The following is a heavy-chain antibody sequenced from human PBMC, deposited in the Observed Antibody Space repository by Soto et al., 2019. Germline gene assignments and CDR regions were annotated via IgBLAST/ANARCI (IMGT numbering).Heavy chain of an antibody. CDR1: GLTFTSYA. D-gene: IGHD5-12*01. CDR3: AKYQSMVATNACAY. Sequence: EVQLLESGGGLVQPGGSLRLSCEASGLTFTSYAMSWVRQAPGKGQEWVSSISASGSGTYYADSVKGRFTVSRDNSKKTLYLQMNSLRAEDTAVYYCAKYQSMVATNACAYWGQGTLVSVSS. CDR2: ISASGSGT. J-gene: IGHJ4*02. V-gene: IGHV3-23*01.